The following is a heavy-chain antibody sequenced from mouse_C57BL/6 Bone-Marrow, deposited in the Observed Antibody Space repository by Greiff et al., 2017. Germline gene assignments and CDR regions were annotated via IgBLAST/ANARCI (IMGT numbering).Heavy chain of an antibody. J-gene: IGHJ2*01. D-gene: IGHD2-4*01. CDR2: ILPGSGNT. V-gene: IGHV1-9*01. CDR3: ARSGIYYDYDPDY. Sequence: QVQLQQSGAELMKPGASVKLSCKATGYTFTGYWIEWVKQRPGHGLEWIGEILPGSGNTNYNEKFKGKATFTADTSSNTAYMQLSSLTTEDSAIYYCARSGIYYDYDPDYWGQGTTLTVSS. CDR1: GYTFTGYW.